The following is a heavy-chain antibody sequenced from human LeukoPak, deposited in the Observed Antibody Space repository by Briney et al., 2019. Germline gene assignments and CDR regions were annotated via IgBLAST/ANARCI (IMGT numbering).Heavy chain of an antibody. V-gene: IGHV3-48*01. J-gene: IGHJ1*01. CDR2: NSSSSSTI. CDR1: ALTYSSFS. Sequence: GRSLRLSCPAYALTYSSFSTNWARHAPGQGQAWVSYNSSSSSTIYYADSMKGRFTISRDNAKNSLYLQMNSLRAEDTAVYYCARDAYCGGDCWPHFQHWGQGTLVTVSS. D-gene: IGHD2-21*02. CDR3: ARDAYCGGDCWPHFQH.